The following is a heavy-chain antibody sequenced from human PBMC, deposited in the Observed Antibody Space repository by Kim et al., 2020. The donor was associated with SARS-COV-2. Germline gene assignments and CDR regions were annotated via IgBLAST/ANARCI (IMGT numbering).Heavy chain of an antibody. J-gene: IGHJ6*02. CDR1: GFTFSSYW. CDR2: IKQDGSEQ. V-gene: IGHV3-7*01. D-gene: IGHD3-22*01. CDR3: ARDSTMIGGYYYYGMDV. Sequence: GGSLRLSCAASGFTFSSYWMSWVRQAPGKGLEWVANIKQDGSEQYYVDSVKGRFTISRDNAKNSLYLQMNGLRAEDTAVYYCARDSTMIGGYYYYGMDVWGQGATVTVSS.